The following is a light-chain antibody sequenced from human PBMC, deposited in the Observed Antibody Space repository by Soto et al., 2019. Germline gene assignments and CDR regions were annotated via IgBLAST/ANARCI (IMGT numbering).Light chain of an antibody. CDR2: GAS. J-gene: IGKJ5*01. Sequence: IGMTNSAATLSVYPGERVTLSCRASQFISNSLAWYQQRPGQPPRLLIYGASTRAAGISARFSGSGSGTEFTLTISSLQSEDFAIYFCQQYTNWPLRPFCQVTRLAIK. V-gene: IGKV3-15*01. CDR3: QQYTNWPLRP. CDR1: QFISNS.